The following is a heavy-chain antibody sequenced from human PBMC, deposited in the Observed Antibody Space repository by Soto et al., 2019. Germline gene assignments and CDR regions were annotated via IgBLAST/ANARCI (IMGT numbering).Heavy chain of an antibody. CDR1: GGTFSTYA. CDR2: IVPISDTT. D-gene: IGHD5-12*01. CDR3: ARDLETRRIYWQPDYGLDV. Sequence: QVQLVQSGAEVKKPGSSVKVSCKASGGTFSTYAIIWVRQAPGQGLEWMGGIVPISDTTDYAQKFQGRVTITADESTTTTYMELSSLKSDDTAVYYCARDLETRRIYWQPDYGLDVWGQGTTVIVSS. V-gene: IGHV1-69*01. J-gene: IGHJ6*02.